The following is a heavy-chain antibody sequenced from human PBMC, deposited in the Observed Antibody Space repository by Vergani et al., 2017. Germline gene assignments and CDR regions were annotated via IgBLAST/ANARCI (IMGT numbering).Heavy chain of an antibody. V-gene: IGHV4-61*02. CDR3: ARDTAVADDVFDL. CDR1: GTSVSSGTHY. D-gene: IGHD6-19*01. Sequence: QVQLQESGPGLVRPSETLSLTCSVSGTSVSSGTHYWNWIRQPADKTLEWIGRIYTSGSTDYNPTLRSRITLSLVRSTNQVSLKLSSVTAADTAVYFCARDTAVADDVFDLWGQGTLVSVSA. CDR2: IYTSGST. J-gene: IGHJ3*01.